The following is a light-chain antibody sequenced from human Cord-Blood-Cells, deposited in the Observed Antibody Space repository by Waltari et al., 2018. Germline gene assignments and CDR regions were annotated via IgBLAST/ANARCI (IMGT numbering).Light chain of an antibody. CDR3: CSYAGSSTWV. Sequence: QSALPQPAPVAGSPGQAITITRPGTVRGVGAYNPVPWYQQHPGKPPKLMIYEGSKRPSGVSNRFSGSKSGNTASLTISGLQAEDEADYYCCSYAGSSTWVFGGGTKLTVL. J-gene: IGLJ3*02. CDR2: EGS. CDR1: VRGVGAYNP. V-gene: IGLV2-23*01.